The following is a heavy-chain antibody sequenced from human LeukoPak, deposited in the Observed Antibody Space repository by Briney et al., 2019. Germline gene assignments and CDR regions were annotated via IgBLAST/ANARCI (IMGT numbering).Heavy chain of an antibody. V-gene: IGHV4-39*07. J-gene: IGHJ4*02. CDR3: AREGGGNSGYDR. Sequence: SETLSLTCTVSGGSISISTHFWAWIRQPPGEGLEWIGIIYYRGSTYYNPSLKSRVTMSVDTSKNQLSLKLSSVTAADTAIYYCAREGGGNSGYDRWGQGTLVTVSS. CDR2: IYYRGST. D-gene: IGHD5-12*01. CDR1: GGSISISTHF.